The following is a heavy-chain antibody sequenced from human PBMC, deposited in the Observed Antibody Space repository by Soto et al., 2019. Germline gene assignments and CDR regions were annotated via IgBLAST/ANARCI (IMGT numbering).Heavy chain of an antibody. J-gene: IGHJ1*01. CDR2: ISTDASST. CDR3: ARLPNKSPQN. CDR1: GFTFSSYW. Sequence: EVQLVESGGGLVQPGDSLRLSCAASGFTFSSYWMHWVRQAPGKGLVWVSSISTDASSTSYADPVKGRFTISRDNAKNTLYLQMNSVRAEDTAVYYCARLPNKSPQNWGQGTLVIVSP. V-gene: IGHV3-74*01.